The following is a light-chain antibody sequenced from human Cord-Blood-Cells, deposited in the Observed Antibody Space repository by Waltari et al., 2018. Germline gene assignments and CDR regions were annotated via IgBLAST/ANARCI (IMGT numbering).Light chain of an antibody. CDR3: QAWDSSSVV. V-gene: IGLV3-1*01. CDR1: KLGDTY. J-gene: IGLJ2*01. Sequence: SYELTQPPSVSVSPGQTASITCSGDKLGDTYACWYQQKPGQSPGLVIYQGSKRPSGIPERFSGYNSGNTATLTISGTQAMDEADYYCQAWDSSSVVFGGGTKLTVL. CDR2: QGS.